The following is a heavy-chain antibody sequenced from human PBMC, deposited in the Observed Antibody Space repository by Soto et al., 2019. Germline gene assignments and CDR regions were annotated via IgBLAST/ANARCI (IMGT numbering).Heavy chain of an antibody. J-gene: IGHJ4*02. CDR3: ARGPGTSYFDY. Sequence: QVQLVESGGGVVQPGRSLRLSCAASGFTFSSYGMHWVRQAAGKGLEWVAVIWSGGSNENYADSVKGRFTISRDNSKNMLYLQMNSLSAEDTAVYYCARGPGTSYFDYWGQGSLVTLSS. V-gene: IGHV3-33*01. CDR2: IWSGGSNE. D-gene: IGHD2-2*01. CDR1: GFTFSSYG.